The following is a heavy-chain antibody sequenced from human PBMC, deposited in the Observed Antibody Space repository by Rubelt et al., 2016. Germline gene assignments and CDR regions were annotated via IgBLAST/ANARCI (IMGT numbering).Heavy chain of an antibody. CDR1: GYTFSNYW. J-gene: IGHJ4*02. CDR3: TRRGTEVVPFEY. CDR2: IYPGDSDT. D-gene: IGHD6-19*01. V-gene: IGHV5-51*01. Sequence: EVQLVQSGAEVKKPGESLKISCEGFGYTFSNYWIVWVRQMPGKGLESMGIIYPGDSDTRCVPSFQGLVTISDDNAINTAYLQWSSRKAADTGTYYCTRRGTEVVPFEYWGQGTPVTVSS.